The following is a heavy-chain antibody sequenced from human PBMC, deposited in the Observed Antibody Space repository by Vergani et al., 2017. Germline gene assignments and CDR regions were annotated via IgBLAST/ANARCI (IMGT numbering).Heavy chain of an antibody. D-gene: IGHD4-17*01. V-gene: IGHV3-23*04. CDR2: ISGSGGST. Sequence: VQLVESGGGVVQPGRSLRLSCAASGFTFSSYAMSWVRQAPGKGLEWVSAISGSGGSTYYADSVKGRFTISRDNSKNTLYLQMNSLRAEDTAVYYCARLGYGDYDPAYYFDYWGQGTLVTVSS. CDR1: GFTFSSYA. CDR3: ARLGYGDYDPAYYFDY. J-gene: IGHJ4*02.